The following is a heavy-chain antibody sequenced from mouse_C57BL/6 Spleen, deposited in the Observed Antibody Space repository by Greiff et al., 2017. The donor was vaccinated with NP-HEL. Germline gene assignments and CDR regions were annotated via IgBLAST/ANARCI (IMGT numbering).Heavy chain of an antibody. Sequence: LQQPGAELVRPGASVKMSCKASGYTFTSYNMHWVKQTPRQGLEWIGAIYPGNGDTSYNQKFKGKATLTVDKTSSTAYMQLSSLTSEDSAVYYCAREWHSSDLYYYAMDYWGQGTSVTVSS. V-gene: IGHV1-12*01. CDR2: IYPGNGDT. CDR3: AREWHSSDLYYYAMDY. CDR1: GYTFTSYN. J-gene: IGHJ4*01. D-gene: IGHD3-1*01.